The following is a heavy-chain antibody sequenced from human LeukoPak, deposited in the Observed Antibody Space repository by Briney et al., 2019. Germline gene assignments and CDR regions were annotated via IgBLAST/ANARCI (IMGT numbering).Heavy chain of an antibody. Sequence: GGSLRLSCAASGFTFSSYDMHWVRQAPGKGLEWVAFIRYDGSKKYYVDSVKGRFTISRDNSKNTLYLQMNSLRAEDTAVYYCARRGSVSPNFDYWGQGTLVTVSS. CDR1: GFTFSSYD. CDR3: ARRGSVSPNFDY. CDR2: IRYDGSKK. J-gene: IGHJ4*02. D-gene: IGHD3-10*01. V-gene: IGHV3-30*02.